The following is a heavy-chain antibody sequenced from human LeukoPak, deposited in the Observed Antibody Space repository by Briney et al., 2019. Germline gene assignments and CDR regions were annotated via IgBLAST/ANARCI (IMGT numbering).Heavy chain of an antibody. D-gene: IGHD2-15*01. Sequence: GGSLRLSCAASGFTFSSYAMSWVRQAPGKGLEWVSAISGSGINTYYADSVKGRFTISRDNSKNTLYLQMNSLRAEDTALYYCAKRTAATGRTLDYWGQGTLVTVSS. J-gene: IGHJ4*02. V-gene: IGHV3-23*01. CDR2: ISGSGINT. CDR1: GFTFSSYA. CDR3: AKRTAATGRTLDY.